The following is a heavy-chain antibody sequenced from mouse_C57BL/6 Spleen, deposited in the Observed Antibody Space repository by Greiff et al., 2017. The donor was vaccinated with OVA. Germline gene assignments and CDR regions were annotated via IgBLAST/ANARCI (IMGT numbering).Heavy chain of an antibody. V-gene: IGHV2-6*01. CDR1: GFSLTSYG. Sequence: VKLQESGPGLVAPSQSLSITCTVSGFSLTSYGVDWVRQSPGKGLEWLGVIWGVGSTNYNSALKSRLSISKDNSKSQVFLKMNSLQTDDTAMYYCATYDGIRGFAYWGQGTLVTVSA. CDR3: ATYDGIRGFAY. D-gene: IGHD2-3*01. J-gene: IGHJ3*01. CDR2: IWGVGST.